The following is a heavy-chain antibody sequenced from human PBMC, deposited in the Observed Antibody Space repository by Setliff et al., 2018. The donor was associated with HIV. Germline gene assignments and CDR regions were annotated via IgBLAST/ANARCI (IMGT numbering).Heavy chain of an antibody. V-gene: IGHV3-33*06. CDR1: GFTFSSYG. CDR2: IWFDGSNK. CDR3: AKDRYCSGGGCFSGNGFDI. J-gene: IGHJ3*02. Sequence: TGGSLRLSCAASGFTFSSYGMHWVRQAPGKGLEWVAVIWFDGSNKYYADSVRGRFTISRDNSNNTLFLQMNNVRAEDTAVYYCAKDRYCSGGGCFSGNGFDIWGQGTMVTVSS. D-gene: IGHD2-15*01.